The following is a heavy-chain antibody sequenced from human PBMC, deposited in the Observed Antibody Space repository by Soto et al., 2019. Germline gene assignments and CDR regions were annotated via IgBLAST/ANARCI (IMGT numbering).Heavy chain of an antibody. D-gene: IGHD3-10*01. CDR1: GYTFTSYG. CDR2: ISAYNGNT. Sequence: ASVKVSCKASGYTFTSYGISWVRQAPGQGLEWMGWISAYNGNTNYAQKLQGRVTMTTDTSTSTAYMELRSLRSDDTAVYYCASNYYGSGSYNYYYYYGMDVWGQGTTVTVSS. J-gene: IGHJ6*02. CDR3: ASNYYGSGSYNYYYYYGMDV. V-gene: IGHV1-18*01.